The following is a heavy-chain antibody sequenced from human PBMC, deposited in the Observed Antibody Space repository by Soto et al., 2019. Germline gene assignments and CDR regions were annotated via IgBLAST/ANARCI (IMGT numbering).Heavy chain of an antibody. CDR1: GFSFSTFW. V-gene: IGHV3-7*01. CDR3: AKYCKYYDISTGRSDAFDI. J-gene: IGHJ3*02. D-gene: IGHD3-9*01. Sequence: GGSLRLSCAASGFSFSTFWMSWLRQAPGKRLEWVANIRQDGKEKYFVDSVRGRFTISRDNAKNSVYLQMNSLRAEDTAVYYCAKYCKYYDISTGRSDAFDIWGQGTMVTVSS. CDR2: IRQDGKEK.